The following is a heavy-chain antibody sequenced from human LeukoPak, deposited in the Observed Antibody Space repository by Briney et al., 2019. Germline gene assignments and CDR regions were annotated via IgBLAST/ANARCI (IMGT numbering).Heavy chain of an antibody. V-gene: IGHV1-18*01. D-gene: IGHD6-13*01. J-gene: IGHJ6*03. CDR1: GYTFTSYG. CDR3: AAAAAGIYYYYYMDV. Sequence: GASVKVSCKASGYTFTSYGISWVRQAPGQGLEWMGWISAYNGNTNYAQKLQGRVTMTTDTSTSTAYMELRSLRSEDTAVYYCAAAAAGIYYYYYMDVWGKGTTVTVSS. CDR2: ISAYNGNT.